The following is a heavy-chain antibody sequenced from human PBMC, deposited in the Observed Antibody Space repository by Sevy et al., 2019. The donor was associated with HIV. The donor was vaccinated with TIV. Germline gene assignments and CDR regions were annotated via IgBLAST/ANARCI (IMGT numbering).Heavy chain of an antibody. V-gene: IGHV3-33*01. CDR3: ARDLEFYDYGDYGPAFTPDY. CDR2: IWFDRSNK. D-gene: IGHD4-17*01. Sequence: GGSRRLSCATSGFTFNSYGMHWVRQAPGKGLEWVALIWFDRSNKYYADSVKGRFTISRDIVKNTLHLQMNSLRAEDTAVYYCARDLEFYDYGDYGPAFTPDYWGQGTLVTVSS. J-gene: IGHJ4*02. CDR1: GFTFNSYG.